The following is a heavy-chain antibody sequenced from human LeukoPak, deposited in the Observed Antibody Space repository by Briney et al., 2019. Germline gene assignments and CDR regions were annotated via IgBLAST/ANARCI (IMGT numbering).Heavy chain of an antibody. CDR2: ITSSSTYT. V-gene: IGHV3-21*01. Sequence: GGSLRPSGAAPGFSFSSYNRNWVRQTPGKGLKWVSSITSSSTYTFYADSVKGRFTISRDNARNSLYLQMNSLRAEDTAVYYCAELGITMIGGVWGKGTTVTISS. J-gene: IGHJ6*04. CDR1: GFSFSSYN. CDR3: AELGITMIGGV. D-gene: IGHD3-10*02.